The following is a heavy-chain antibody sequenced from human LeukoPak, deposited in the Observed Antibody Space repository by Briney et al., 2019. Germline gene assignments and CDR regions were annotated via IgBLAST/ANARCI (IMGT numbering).Heavy chain of an antibody. Sequence: GTSLRLSCAASGFTFSSYAMHWVRQAPGKGLEWVAVISYDGSNKYYADSVKGRFTISRDNSKNTLYLQMNSLRAEDTAVYYCAKDLGDYDGNSDLNYWGQGTLVTVSS. CDR3: AKDLGDYDGNSDLNY. V-gene: IGHV3-30*04. J-gene: IGHJ4*02. CDR2: ISYDGSNK. D-gene: IGHD4-23*01. CDR1: GFTFSSYA.